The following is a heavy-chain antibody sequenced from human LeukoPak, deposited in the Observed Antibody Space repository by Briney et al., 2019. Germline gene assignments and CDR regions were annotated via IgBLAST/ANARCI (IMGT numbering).Heavy chain of an antibody. CDR3: ARRVTTASPPENWFDP. D-gene: IGHD4-11*01. CDR1: GGSISSYY. V-gene: IGHV4-59*01. Sequence: SETLSPTCTVSGGSISSYYWSWIRQPPGKGLEWIGYIYYSGSTNYNPSLKSRVTISVDTSKNQFSLKLSSVTAADTAVYYCARRVTTASPPENWFDPWGQGTLVTVSS. J-gene: IGHJ5*02. CDR2: IYYSGST.